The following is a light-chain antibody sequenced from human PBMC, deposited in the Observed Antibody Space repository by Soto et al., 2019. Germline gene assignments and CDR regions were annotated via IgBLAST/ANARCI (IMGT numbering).Light chain of an antibody. V-gene: IGKV1-5*01. J-gene: IGKJ4*01. CDR2: DAT. CDR1: HYISMW. Sequence: DIRATKSPSTLSASVRDRVTITCRASHYISMWLAWYQQRPGKATSLLYADATKVGSGAPRRCNGGRAETVFTLTIRLLHPDDFAPYCCQQYNNLPLTVGVGTKVDIK. CDR3: QQYNNLPLT.